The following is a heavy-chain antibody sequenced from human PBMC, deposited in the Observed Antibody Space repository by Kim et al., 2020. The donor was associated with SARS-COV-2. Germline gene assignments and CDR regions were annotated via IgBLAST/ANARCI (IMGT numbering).Heavy chain of an antibody. CDR1: GASISRDY. Sequence: SETLSLTCNVSGASISRDYWSWIRQPPGKGLEWIGDIYYSGATDYNPSPRGRVTISGDKAKNQFSLKMTSVTAADTAVYYCATSAYSAYADYWGQGLLVTVSS. D-gene: IGHD5-18*01. CDR3: ATSAYSAYADY. J-gene: IGHJ4*02. V-gene: IGHV4-59*08. CDR2: IYYSGAT.